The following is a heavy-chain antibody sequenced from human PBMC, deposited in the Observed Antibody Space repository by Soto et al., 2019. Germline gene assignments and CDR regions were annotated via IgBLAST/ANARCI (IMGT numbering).Heavy chain of an antibody. Sequence: GGSLRVSCGASGFTCSDYAMHWVRQAPGKGLEWVAVVSHDGRNTHYADSVKGRFTISRDSSKNTVSLEMTSLRAEDTAVYYCAKGGRQWLVTSDFNYWGQGALVTVSS. CDR3: AKGGRQWLVTSDFNY. CDR1: GFTCSDYA. D-gene: IGHD6-19*01. CDR2: VSHDGRNT. J-gene: IGHJ4*02. V-gene: IGHV3-30*18.